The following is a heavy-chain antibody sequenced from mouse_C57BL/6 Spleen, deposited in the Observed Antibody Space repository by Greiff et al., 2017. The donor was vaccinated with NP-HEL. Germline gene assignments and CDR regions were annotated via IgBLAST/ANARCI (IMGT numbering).Heavy chain of an antibody. CDR2: FYPGSGSI. D-gene: IGHD1-1*01. J-gene: IGHJ3*01. CDR3: ARHEEKCYYGSSYVAWFAY. V-gene: IGHV1-62-2*01. Sequence: QVQLKQSGAELVKPGASVKLSCKASGYTFTEYTIHWVKQRSGQGLEWIGWFYPGSGSIKYNEKFKDKATLTADKSSSTVYMELSRLTSEDSAVYFCARHEEKCYYGSSYVAWFAYWGQGTLVTVSA. CDR1: GYTFTEYT.